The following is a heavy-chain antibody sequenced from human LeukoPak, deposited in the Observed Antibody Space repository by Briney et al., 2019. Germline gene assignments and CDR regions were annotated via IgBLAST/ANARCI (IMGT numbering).Heavy chain of an antibody. CDR2: INPSGGST. V-gene: IGHV1-46*01. CDR1: GYTFTSYY. J-gene: IGHJ2*01. CDR3: AKASAGYYYGSGTLPWYFDL. Sequence: ASVKVSCKASGYTFTSYYMHWVRQAPGQGLEWMGIINPSGGSTSYAQKFQGRVTMTRDTSTSTVYMELSSLRAEDTALYYCAKASAGYYYGSGTLPWYFDLWGRGTLVTVSS. D-gene: IGHD3-10*01.